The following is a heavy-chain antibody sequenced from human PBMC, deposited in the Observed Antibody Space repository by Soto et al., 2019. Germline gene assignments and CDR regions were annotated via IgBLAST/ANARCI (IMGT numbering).Heavy chain of an antibody. CDR3: ASVTTVTKPHYNYYGMDV. V-gene: IGHV3-21*01. CDR2: ISSSSSYI. Sequence: EVQLVESGGGLVKPGGSLRLSCAASGFTFSSYSMNWVRQAPGKGLEWVSSISSSSSYIYYADSVKGRFTISRDNAKNSLYLQMNSLRAEDTAVYYCASVTTVTKPHYNYYGMDVWGQGTTVTVSS. CDR1: GFTFSSYS. J-gene: IGHJ6*02. D-gene: IGHD4-17*01.